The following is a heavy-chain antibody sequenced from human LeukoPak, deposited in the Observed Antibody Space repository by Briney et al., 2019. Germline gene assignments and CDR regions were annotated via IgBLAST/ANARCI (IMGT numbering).Heavy chain of an antibody. J-gene: IGHJ4*02. D-gene: IGHD2-15*01. CDR3: ARSPSGGSPFFDR. Sequence: PSETLSLTYNVSGASISTYYWNWIRQPPGQGLEGIGDIYESGRTNDIPSLESRVTISVDTSKNQFSLILRSVAAADTAVYYCARSPSGGSPFFDRWGQGMLVTVSS. CDR2: IYESGRT. V-gene: IGHV4-59*01. CDR1: GASISTYY.